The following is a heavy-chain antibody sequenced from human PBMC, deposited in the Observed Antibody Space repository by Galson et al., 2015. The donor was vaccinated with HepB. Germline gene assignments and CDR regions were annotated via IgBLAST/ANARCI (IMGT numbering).Heavy chain of an antibody. CDR3: AYSSGYYFDY. Sequence: SLRLSCAASGFTFSSYAMHWVRQAPGKGLEYVSAISSNGGSTYYANSVKGRFTISRDNSKNTLYLQMGSLRAEDMAVYYCAYSSGYYFDYWGQGTLVIVSS. CDR2: ISSNGGST. V-gene: IGHV3-64*01. CDR1: GFTFSSYA. D-gene: IGHD3-22*01. J-gene: IGHJ4*02.